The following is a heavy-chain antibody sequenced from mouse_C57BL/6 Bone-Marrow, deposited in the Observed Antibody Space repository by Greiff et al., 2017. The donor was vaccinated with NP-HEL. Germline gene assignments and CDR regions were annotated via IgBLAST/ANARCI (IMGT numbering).Heavy chain of an antibody. Sequence: VQLQQSGAELAKPGASVKLSCKASGYTFTSYWMHWVKQRPGQGLEWIGYINPSSGYTKDNQKFKDKATLTADKSSSTAYMQLSSLTYEDSAVYYCARPPLYYYGSSPYWYFDVWGTGTTVTVSS. CDR1: GYTFTSYW. D-gene: IGHD1-1*01. CDR3: ARPPLYYYGSSPYWYFDV. CDR2: INPSSGYT. V-gene: IGHV1-7*01. J-gene: IGHJ1*03.